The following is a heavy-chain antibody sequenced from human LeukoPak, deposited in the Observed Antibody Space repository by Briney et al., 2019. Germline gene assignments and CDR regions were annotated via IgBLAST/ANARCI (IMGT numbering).Heavy chain of an antibody. CDR1: GFTFSSYA. V-gene: IGHV3-23*01. Sequence: TGGSLRLSCAASGFTFSSYAMSWVRQAPGKGLEWVSAISGSGGSTYYADSVKGRFTISRDNSKNTLYLQMNSLRAEDTAVYYCAAPDYYDSSCFDYWGQGTLVTVSS. J-gene: IGHJ4*02. CDR2: ISGSGGST. CDR3: AAPDYYDSSCFDY. D-gene: IGHD3-22*01.